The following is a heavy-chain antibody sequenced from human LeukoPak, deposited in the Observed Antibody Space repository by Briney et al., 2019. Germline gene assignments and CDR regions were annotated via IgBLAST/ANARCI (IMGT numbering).Heavy chain of an antibody. Sequence: SETLSLTCTVSGGSVSSYYWNWIRQPPGKRLEWIGYIYNSGSTNNNPSLKSRVTISVDTSKKQFSLKLSSVTAADTAVYYCARETPYGSGSYPFDYWGQGILVTVSS. CDR3: ARETPYGSGSYPFDY. D-gene: IGHD3-10*01. V-gene: IGHV4-59*02. CDR2: IYNSGST. CDR1: GGSVSSYY. J-gene: IGHJ4*02.